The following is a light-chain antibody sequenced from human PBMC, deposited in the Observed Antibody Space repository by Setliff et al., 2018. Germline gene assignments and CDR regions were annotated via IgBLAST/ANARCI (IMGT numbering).Light chain of an antibody. Sequence: QSVLTQPRSVSGSPGQSVTISCTGTRNDIAAFDFVSWYQQHPGKAPKLLISDVYKRPSGVPDRFSGSKSGNTASLTVSGLQAEDEADYYCSSYEGSNNYVFGTGTKGTVL. CDR3: SSYEGSNNYV. CDR1: RNDIAAFDF. V-gene: IGLV2-11*01. J-gene: IGLJ1*01. CDR2: DVY.